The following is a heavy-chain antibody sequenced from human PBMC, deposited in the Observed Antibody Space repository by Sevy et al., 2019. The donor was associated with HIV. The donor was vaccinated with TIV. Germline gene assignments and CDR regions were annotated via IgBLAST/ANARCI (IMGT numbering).Heavy chain of an antibody. CDR3: ARAFDDFWSGYYKGTGAFDI. J-gene: IGHJ3*02. Sequence: ASVKVSCKASGYTFTGYYMHWVRQAPGQGLEWMGWINPNSGGTNYARKFQGRVTMTRDTSISTAYMELSRLGSDETSVYYCARAFDDFWSGYYKGTGAFDIWGQGTMVTVSS. CDR2: INPNSGGT. V-gene: IGHV1-2*02. CDR1: GYTFTGYY. D-gene: IGHD3-3*01.